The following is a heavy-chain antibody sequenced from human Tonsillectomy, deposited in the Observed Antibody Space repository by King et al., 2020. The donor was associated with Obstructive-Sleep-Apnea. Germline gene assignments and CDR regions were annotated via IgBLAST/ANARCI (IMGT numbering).Heavy chain of an antibody. Sequence: VQLGESGGGLVQPGESLKLSCAASGFTFSGSTMHWVRQASGKGLESVGRIRSKGNNYATAYSASVKGRFTISRDDSNNTAYLQMDSLKTEDTAVYYCVRQTTLIDYWGQGTLVTVSS. J-gene: IGHJ4*02. V-gene: IGHV3-73*01. CDR1: GFTFSGST. D-gene: IGHD4-17*01. CDR2: IRSKGNNYAT. CDR3: VRQTTLIDY.